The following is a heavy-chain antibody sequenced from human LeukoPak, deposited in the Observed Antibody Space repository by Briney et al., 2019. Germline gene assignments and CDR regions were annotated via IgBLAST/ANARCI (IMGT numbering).Heavy chain of an antibody. V-gene: IGHV4-59*01. J-gene: IGHJ5*02. CDR3: ARIPAAGSMGWFDP. CDR1: GGSISSNY. CDR2: IYYSGST. Sequence: SETLSLTCTVSGGSISSNYWSWIRQPPGKGLEWIGYIYYSGSTNYNPSLKSRVTISVDTSKNQFSLRLASVTAADTAVYFCARIPAAGSMGWFDPWGQGTLVTVSS. D-gene: IGHD6-13*01.